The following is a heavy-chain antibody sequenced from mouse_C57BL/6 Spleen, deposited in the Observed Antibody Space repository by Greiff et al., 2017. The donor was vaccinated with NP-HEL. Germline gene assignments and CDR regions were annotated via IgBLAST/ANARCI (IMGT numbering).Heavy chain of an antibody. D-gene: IGHD4-1*01. Sequence: VQLQQSGPELVKPGASVKISCKASGYTFTDYYMNWVKQSHGKSLEWIGDINPNNGGTSYNQKFKGKATLTVDKSSSTAYMELRSLTSEDSAVYYCARWEESLDYWGQGTTLTVSS. J-gene: IGHJ2*01. CDR3: ARWEESLDY. CDR2: INPNNGGT. CDR1: GYTFTDYY. V-gene: IGHV1-26*01.